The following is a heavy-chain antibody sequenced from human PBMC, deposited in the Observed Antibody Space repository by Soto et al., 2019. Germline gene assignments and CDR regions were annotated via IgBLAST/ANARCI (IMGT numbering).Heavy chain of an antibody. CDR1: GFTFSGSA. J-gene: IGHJ3*02. D-gene: IGHD3-22*01. V-gene: IGHV3-73*01. CDR3: TRHLYYYDSSGYYARYRRYAFDI. Sequence: PGGSLRLSCAASGFTFSGSAMHWVRQASGKGLEWVGRIRSKANSYATAYAASVKGRFTISRDDSKNTAYLQMNSLKTEDTAVYYCTRHLYYYDSSGYYARYRRYAFDIWGQGTMVTVSS. CDR2: IRSKANSYAT.